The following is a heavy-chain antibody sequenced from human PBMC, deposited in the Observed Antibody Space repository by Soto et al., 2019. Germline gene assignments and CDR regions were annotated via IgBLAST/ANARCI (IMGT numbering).Heavy chain of an antibody. J-gene: IGHJ6*02. CDR3: ARGEEGLMVTYYYYGMDV. V-gene: IGHV1-69*06. D-gene: IGHD5-18*01. Sequence: GASVKVSCKASGGTFSSYAISWVRQAPGQGLEWMGGIIPIFGTANYAQKFQGRVTITADKSTSTAYMELSSLRSEDTAVYYCARGEEGLMVTYYYYGMDVWGQGTTVTVSS. CDR1: GGTFSSYA. CDR2: IIPIFGTA.